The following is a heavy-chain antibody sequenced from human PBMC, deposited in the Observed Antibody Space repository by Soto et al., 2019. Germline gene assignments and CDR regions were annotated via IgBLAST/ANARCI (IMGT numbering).Heavy chain of an antibody. CDR2: IIPFHGVT. V-gene: IGHV1-69*08. J-gene: IGHJ4*02. CDR1: GGTFSPYT. Sequence: QVQLVQSGAEVKKPGSSVKVSCKASGGTFSPYTINWVRQSPGQGLEWMGRIIPFHGVTNYAQKFQARVTSTADKSTSTAYMELSGLRFEDTAIYYCTRDWEITVSTWASVGFWGRGALVTGSS. D-gene: IGHD7-27*01. CDR3: TRDWEITVSTWASVGF.